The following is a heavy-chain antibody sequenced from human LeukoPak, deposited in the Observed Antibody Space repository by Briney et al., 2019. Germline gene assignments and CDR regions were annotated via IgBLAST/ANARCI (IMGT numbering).Heavy chain of an antibody. CDR3: ARDQARFVSNNYYGMDV. D-gene: IGHD3-10*01. CDR2: ILTGGDT. V-gene: IGHV3-53*05. Sequence: PGGSLRLSCAVSGFTVSRNYMTWVRPAPGKGLEWVSVILTGGDTFYADSVKGRFTISRDNSKNTLYLQMNSLRAEDTAVYYCARDQARFVSNNYYGMDVWGKGTTVTVSS. J-gene: IGHJ6*04. CDR1: GFTVSRNY.